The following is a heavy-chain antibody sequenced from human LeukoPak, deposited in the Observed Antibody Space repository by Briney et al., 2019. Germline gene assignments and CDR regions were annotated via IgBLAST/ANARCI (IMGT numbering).Heavy chain of an antibody. J-gene: IGHJ4*02. CDR3: AKGPMVRGVIMWDY. V-gene: IGHV3-30*18. D-gene: IGHD3-10*01. CDR1: GFTFSSYG. CDR2: ISYDGSNK. Sequence: GRSLRLSCAVSGFTFSSYGMHWVRQAPGKGLEWVAVISYDGSNKYYADSVKGRFTISRDNSKNTLYLQMNSLRAEDTAVYYCAKGPMVRGVIMWDYWGQGTLVTVSS.